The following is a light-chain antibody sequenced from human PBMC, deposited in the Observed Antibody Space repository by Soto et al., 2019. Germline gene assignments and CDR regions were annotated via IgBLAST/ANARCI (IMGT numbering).Light chain of an antibody. V-gene: IGLV2-11*01. Sequence: QSALTQPRSVSGSPGQSVTISCTGTSSDVGLYNYVSWYQQHPGKAPKLIIYDVSKRPSGVPDRFSGSKSGNTAYLTISGLQVEDEAEYFCFSFTTTSTHVFGTGTKLTVL. CDR3: FSFTTTSTHV. CDR2: DVS. CDR1: SSDVGLYNY. J-gene: IGLJ1*01.